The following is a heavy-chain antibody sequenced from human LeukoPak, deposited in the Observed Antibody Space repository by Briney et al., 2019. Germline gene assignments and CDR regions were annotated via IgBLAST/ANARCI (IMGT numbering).Heavy chain of an antibody. CDR2: INHSGST. CDR1: GGSFSGYY. J-gene: IGHJ4*02. V-gene: IGHV4-34*01. D-gene: IGHD6-6*01. CDR3: ARGRGYSSSLDFDY. Sequence: SETLSLTCAVYGGSFSGYYWSWIRQPPGKGLEWIGEINHSGSTNYNPSLKSRVTISVDTSKNQFSLKLSSVTAADTAVYYRARGRGYSSSLDFDYWGQGTLVTVSS.